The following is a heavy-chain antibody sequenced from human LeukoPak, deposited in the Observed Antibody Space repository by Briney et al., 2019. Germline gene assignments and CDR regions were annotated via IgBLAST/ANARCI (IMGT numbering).Heavy chain of an antibody. CDR3: AREVAAYYGSGSYPPPRDYGMDV. Sequence: GSSVPVSCKACLCTFLRYGISWVGQAAGRGGAGVGWISSYNGNTNYARLLQGRVTMTTDTSTSTAYMELRSLRSDDTAVYYCAREVAAYYGSGSYPPPRDYGMDVWGQGTTVTVSS. V-gene: IGHV1-18*01. CDR2: ISSYNGNT. D-gene: IGHD3-10*01. J-gene: IGHJ6*02. CDR1: LCTFLRYG.